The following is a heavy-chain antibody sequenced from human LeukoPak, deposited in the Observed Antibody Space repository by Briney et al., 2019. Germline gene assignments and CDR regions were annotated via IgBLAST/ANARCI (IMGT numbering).Heavy chain of an antibody. CDR1: GYTFTGYY. J-gene: IGHJ4*02. Sequence: GASVKVSCKASGYTFTGYYMHWVRQAPGQGLEWMGWINTNTGNPTYAQGFTGRFVFSSDTSVSTAYLQISSLKAEDTAVYYCAKDEGLGWFDYWGQGTLVTVSS. V-gene: IGHV7-4-1*02. D-gene: IGHD3/OR15-3a*01. CDR3: AKDEGLGWFDY. CDR2: INTNTGNP.